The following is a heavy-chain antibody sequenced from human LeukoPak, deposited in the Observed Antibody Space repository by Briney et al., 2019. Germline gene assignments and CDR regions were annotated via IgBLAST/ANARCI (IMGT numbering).Heavy chain of an antibody. CDR2: ISGSDGST. CDR1: GFTLSTYT. Sequence: PGGSLRLSCAASGFTLSTYTMNWVRQAPGKGLEWVSAISGSDGSTNYADSVKGRFTISRDNSKNTLYLQMNSLRAEDTAVYYCAKGGAARFDYWGQGTLVTVSS. V-gene: IGHV3-23*01. CDR3: AKGGAARFDY. J-gene: IGHJ4*02. D-gene: IGHD5-18*01.